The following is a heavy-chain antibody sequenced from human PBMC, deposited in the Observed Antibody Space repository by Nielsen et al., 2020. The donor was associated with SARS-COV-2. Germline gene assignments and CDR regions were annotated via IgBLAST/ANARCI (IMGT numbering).Heavy chain of an antibody. CDR2: INPSGSGT. Sequence: GESLKISCSASGFTFSSTWMDWVRQAPGQGLVWVSRINPSGSGTAYADSVKGRFAVSRDNAENTVVLQIHSLRVEDTAVHYCAGGADFWSGTQKYYMDVWGKGTTVTVSS. D-gene: IGHD3-3*01. CDR1: GFTFSSTW. V-gene: IGHV3-74*01. CDR3: AGGADFWSGTQKYYMDV. J-gene: IGHJ6*03.